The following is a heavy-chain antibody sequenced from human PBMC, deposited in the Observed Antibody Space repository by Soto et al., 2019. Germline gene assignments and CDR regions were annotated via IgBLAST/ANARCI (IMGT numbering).Heavy chain of an antibody. J-gene: IGHJ6*02. D-gene: IGHD3-16*01. V-gene: IGHV1-69*13. CDR2: IIPVFGTA. CDR3: ARRGSRATVVTKDYYYDMDV. CDR1: GGTFSNYA. Sequence: SVKVSCKASGGTFSNYAISWVRQAPGQGPEWMGAIIPVFGTANYAQKFQGRITITADESTSTADMELRSLRSEDTAVYYCARRGSRATVVTKDYYYDMDVWGQGTTVTVSS.